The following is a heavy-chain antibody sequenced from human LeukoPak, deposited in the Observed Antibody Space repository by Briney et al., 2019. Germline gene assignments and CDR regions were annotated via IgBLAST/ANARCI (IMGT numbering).Heavy chain of an antibody. V-gene: IGHV4-59*01. J-gene: IGHJ4*02. CDR3: ARSPYYYDSPTLLFDY. CDR2: IYYSGST. CDR1: GGSISSYY. Sequence: PSETLSLTCTVSGGSISSYYWSWIRQPPGKGLEWIGYIYYSGSTNYNPSLKSRVTISVDTSKNQFSLKLSSVTAADTAAYYCARSPYYYDSPTLLFDYWGQGTLVTVSS. D-gene: IGHD3-22*01.